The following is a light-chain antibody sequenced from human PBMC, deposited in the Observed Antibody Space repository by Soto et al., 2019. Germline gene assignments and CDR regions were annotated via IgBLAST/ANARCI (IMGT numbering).Light chain of an antibody. J-gene: IGLJ1*01. V-gene: IGLV3-25*03. CDR3: QSADSSGTYYV. CDR1: ALSKQY. Sequence: YELTQPPSVSVSPGQTARITCFGDALSKQYVSWYQQKPGQAPVLLIYKDTERPSGIPERFSGSTSGTTVTLTIDGVQAEDEADYFCQSADSSGTYYVFGSGTKVTVL. CDR2: KDT.